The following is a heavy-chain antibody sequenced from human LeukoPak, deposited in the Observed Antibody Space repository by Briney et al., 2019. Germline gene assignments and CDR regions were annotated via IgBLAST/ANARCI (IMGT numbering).Heavy chain of an antibody. V-gene: IGHV3-66*01. CDR2: IYSGGST. CDR3: ASNYYGSGSSY. D-gene: IGHD3-10*01. Sequence: GGSLRLSCAASGFTFSSYAMSWVRQAPGKGLEWVSVIYSGGSTYYADSVKGRFTISRDNSKNTLYLQMNSLRAEDTAVYYCASNYYGSGSSYWGQGTLVTVSS. J-gene: IGHJ4*02. CDR1: GFTFSSYA.